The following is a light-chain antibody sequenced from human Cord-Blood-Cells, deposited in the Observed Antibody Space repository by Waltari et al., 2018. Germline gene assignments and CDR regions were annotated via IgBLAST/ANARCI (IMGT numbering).Light chain of an antibody. CDR1: QSVSSN. CDR2: GAS. Sequence: EIVMTQSPATLSVSPGERATRSCRASQSVSSNLAWYQQKPGQAPRLLIYGASTRATGIPTRFSGSGSGTELTLTISSLQSEDFAVYYCQQYNNWLTFGGGTKVEIK. CDR3: QQYNNWLT. J-gene: IGKJ4*01. V-gene: IGKV3-15*01.